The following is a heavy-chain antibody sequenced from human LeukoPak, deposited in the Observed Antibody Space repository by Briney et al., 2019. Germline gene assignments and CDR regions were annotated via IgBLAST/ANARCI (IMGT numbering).Heavy chain of an antibody. CDR3: ARESGFGELFPFAFDI. J-gene: IGHJ3*02. D-gene: IGHD3-10*01. Sequence: GGSLRLSCAASGFTFSDYYMSWVRQAPGKGLEWVSVIYSGGNTYYADSVKGRFAISKEYSRNTVYLQLNSLRAEDTAVYYCARESGFGELFPFAFDIWGQGTMVTVSA. CDR1: GFTFSDYY. CDR2: IYSGGNT. V-gene: IGHV3-53*01.